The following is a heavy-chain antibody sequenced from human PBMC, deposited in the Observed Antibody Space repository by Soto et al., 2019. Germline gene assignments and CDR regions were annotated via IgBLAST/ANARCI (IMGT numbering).Heavy chain of an antibody. J-gene: IGHJ5*02. CDR1: GFTFGSYW. CDR3: ARARLSSSSWYKWAFDP. V-gene: IGHV3-74*01. Sequence: EVQLVESGGGLVQPGGSLRLSCAASGFTFGSYWMHWVRQVPGKGLVWVSRIGDDGTLKDYADSVKGRFTISRDNAKNTLYVQMNSLRVEDTAVYFCARARLSSSSWYKWAFDPWGQGTQVIVSS. CDR2: IGDDGTLK. D-gene: IGHD6-13*01.